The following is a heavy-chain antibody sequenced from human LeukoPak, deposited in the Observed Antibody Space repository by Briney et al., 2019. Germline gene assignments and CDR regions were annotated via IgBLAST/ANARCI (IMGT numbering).Heavy chain of an antibody. CDR2: IYYSGST. D-gene: IGHD3-10*01. CDR3: ARGSGSGSYYPDY. J-gene: IGHJ4*02. Sequence: SETLSLTCTVSGGSVSSGSYDWGWLRQPPGKGLEWIGYIYYSGSTNYNPSLKSRVTISVDTSKNQFSLKLSSVTAADTAVYYCARGSGSGSYYPDYWGQGTLVTVSS. V-gene: IGHV4-61*01. CDR1: GGSVSSGSYD.